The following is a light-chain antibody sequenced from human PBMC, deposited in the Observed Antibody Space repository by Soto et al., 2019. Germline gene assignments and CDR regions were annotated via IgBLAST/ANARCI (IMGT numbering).Light chain of an antibody. J-gene: IGLJ2*01. V-gene: IGLV2-14*01. CDR3: SSYTSSSTLV. Sequence: QSALTQPASVSGSPGQSITISCTGTSSDVGAYEYVSWYQQHPGKAPKLIIYDVSYRPSGVSNRFSGSKSGNTASLTISGLQAEDEADYYCSSYTSSSTLVFGGGTKVTVL. CDR2: DVS. CDR1: SSDVGAYEY.